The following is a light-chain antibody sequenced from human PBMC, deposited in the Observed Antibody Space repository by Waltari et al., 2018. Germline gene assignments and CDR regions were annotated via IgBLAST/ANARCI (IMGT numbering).Light chain of an antibody. Sequence: DIQMTQSPSTLSASVGDRVTITCRASQSINNWLAWYQQEPGKAPKLLIYKASSLESGVPSRFSGSGSGTEFTLTISSLQPDDSATYYCQQYNSYWTFGQGTKVEIK. CDR2: KAS. V-gene: IGKV1-5*03. CDR3: QQYNSYWT. J-gene: IGKJ1*01. CDR1: QSINNW.